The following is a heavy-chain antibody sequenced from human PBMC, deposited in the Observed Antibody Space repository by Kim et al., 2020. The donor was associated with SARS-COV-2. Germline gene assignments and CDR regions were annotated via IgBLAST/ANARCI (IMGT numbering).Heavy chain of an antibody. Sequence: GGSLRLSCAASGFTFSSYGMHWVRQAPGKGLEWVAVIWYDGSNKYYADSVKGRFTISRDNSKNTLYLQMNSLRAEDTAVYYCAKERVHYGSGSYLEYYYYGMDVWGQGTTVTVSS. CDR3: AKERVHYGSGSYLEYYYYGMDV. J-gene: IGHJ6*02. V-gene: IGHV3-33*06. CDR2: IWYDGSNK. CDR1: GFTFSSYG. D-gene: IGHD3-10*01.